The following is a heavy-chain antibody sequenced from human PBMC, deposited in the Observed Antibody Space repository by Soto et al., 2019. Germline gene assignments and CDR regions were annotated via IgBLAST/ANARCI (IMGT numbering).Heavy chain of an antibody. CDR3: ARFMTMVTNLAFDI. Sequence: QVQLQESGPGLVKPSGTLSLTCAVSGGSISSSNWWSWVRQPPGKGLVWIGAIYYSGRTNYNLSRKSRVTMSVEKSKTQYPLKLRSVTAADTAVYYCARFMTMVTNLAFDIWGKGTMVTVSS. J-gene: IGHJ3*02. CDR1: GGSISSSNW. V-gene: IGHV4-4*02. CDR2: IYYSGRT. D-gene: IGHD4-17*01.